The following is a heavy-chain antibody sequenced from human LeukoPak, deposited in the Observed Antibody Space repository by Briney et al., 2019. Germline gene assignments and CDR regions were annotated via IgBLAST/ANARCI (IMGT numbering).Heavy chain of an antibody. D-gene: IGHD1-26*01. CDR2: ISSSSSTI. J-gene: IGHJ4*02. CDR1: GFTFSSYS. CDR3: AREEWELPDRGYYFDY. Sequence: GGSLRLSCAASGFTFSSYSMNWVRQPPGKGLERGSYISSSSSTIYYADSVKGRFTISRDNAKNSLYLQMNCLRAADTAVYYCAREEWELPDRGYYFDYWGQGTLSPSPQ. V-gene: IGHV3-48*01.